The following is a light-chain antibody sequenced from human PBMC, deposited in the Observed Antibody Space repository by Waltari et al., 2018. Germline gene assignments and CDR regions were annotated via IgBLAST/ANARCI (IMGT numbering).Light chain of an antibody. CDR1: SSDVGSYNR. CDR2: EVS. J-gene: IGLJ1*01. V-gene: IGLV2-18*02. Sequence: QSALTQPPSVSGSPGQSVTISCTGTSSDVGSYNRVSWYQQPPGTAPKFLIYEVSNRPSGVLHRFSGSKSGNTASLTISGLQAEDEADYYCTSYTSSSTLVFGTGTKVTVL. CDR3: TSYTSSSTLV.